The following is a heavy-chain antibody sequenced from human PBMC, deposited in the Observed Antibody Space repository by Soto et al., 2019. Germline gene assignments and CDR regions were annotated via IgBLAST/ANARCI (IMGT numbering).Heavy chain of an antibody. CDR2: IYYDGSKK. J-gene: IGHJ4*02. CDR1: GFTFSSYG. D-gene: IGHD3-9*01. Sequence: QVQVVESGGGVVQPGRSLRLSCAASGFTFSSYGMHWVRQAPGKGLEWVAFIYYDGSKKYYADSVKGRFTVSRDNSKNTLYLQMNSLRAEDTALYYCATTSYDILTGLESFYFDYWGQGTLVTVSS. V-gene: IGHV3-33*01. CDR3: ATTSYDILTGLESFYFDY.